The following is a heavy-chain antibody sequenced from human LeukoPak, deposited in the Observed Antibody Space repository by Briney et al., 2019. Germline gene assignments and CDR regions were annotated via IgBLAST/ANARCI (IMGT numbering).Heavy chain of an antibody. CDR1: GCYISTSNCY. V-gene: IGHV4-39*01. CDR2: IYYSGRT. Sequence: SETLSRTCSVSGCYISTSNCYWRWIRQPPGKGLDWIGTIYYSGRTYYNPSLQSRVTITLDASQNQLSLQVRSVTAVDTATDYCARFFYYDASLPPYWGQGTLVTVSS. CDR3: ARFFYYDASLPPY. J-gene: IGHJ4*02. D-gene: IGHD3-16*01.